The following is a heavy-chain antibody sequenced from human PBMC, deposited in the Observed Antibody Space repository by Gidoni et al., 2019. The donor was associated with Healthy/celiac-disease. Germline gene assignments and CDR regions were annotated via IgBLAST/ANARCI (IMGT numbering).Heavy chain of an antibody. CDR2: ISSNGGST. CDR3: AEVVINGY. D-gene: IGHD3-22*01. Sequence: EVQLVGSGGGLVQPGGSLRLSGAASGFTFSSYAMHWVRQAPGKGLEYVSAISSNGGSTYYANSVKGRFTISRDNSKNTLYLQMGSLRAEDMAVYYCAEVVINGYWGQGTLVTVSS. CDR1: GFTFSSYA. J-gene: IGHJ4*02. V-gene: IGHV3-64*01.